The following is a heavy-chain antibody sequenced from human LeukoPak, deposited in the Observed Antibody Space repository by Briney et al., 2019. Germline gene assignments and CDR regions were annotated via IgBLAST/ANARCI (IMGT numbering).Heavy chain of an antibody. CDR2: IYYSRST. V-gene: IGHV4-30-4*01. D-gene: IGHD5-24*01. J-gene: IGHJ4*02. CDR1: GASISSGGYY. CDR3: ARDGYNSGYFDY. Sequence: SQTLSLTCTVSGASISSGGYYWNWIRQPPGKGLEWIGYIYYSRSTSYSPSLKSRLTISVDTSKNQFSLKLSSVTAADTAVYYCARDGYNSGYFDYWGQGTLVTVSS.